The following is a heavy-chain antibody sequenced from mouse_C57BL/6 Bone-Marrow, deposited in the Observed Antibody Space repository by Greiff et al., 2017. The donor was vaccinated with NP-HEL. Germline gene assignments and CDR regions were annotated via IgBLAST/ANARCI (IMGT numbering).Heavy chain of an antibody. CDR2: IDPSDSYT. CDR3: ARGLGRAMDY. V-gene: IGHV1-69*01. J-gene: IGHJ4*01. Sequence: QVQLQQPGAELVMPGASVKLSCKASGYTFTSYWMHWVKQRPGQGLEWIGEIDPSDSYTNYNQKFKGKSTLTVDKSSSTAYMQLSSLTSEDSAVYYSARGLGRAMDYWGQGTSVTVSS. CDR1: GYTFTSYW. D-gene: IGHD2-4*01.